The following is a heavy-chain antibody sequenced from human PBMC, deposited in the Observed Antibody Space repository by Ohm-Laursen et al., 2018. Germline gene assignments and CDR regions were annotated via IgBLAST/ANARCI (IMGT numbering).Heavy chain of an antibody. Sequence: SLRLSCAASGFTFSDYYMSWIRQAPGKGLEWVSYISSSGSTIYYADSVKGRFTISRDNSKNTLYLQMNSLRAEDTAVYYCAKDRVRTMIVVVEMDYWGQGTLVTVSS. J-gene: IGHJ4*02. CDR2: ISSSGSTI. V-gene: IGHV3-11*01. D-gene: IGHD3-22*01. CDR1: GFTFSDYY. CDR3: AKDRVRTMIVVVEMDY.